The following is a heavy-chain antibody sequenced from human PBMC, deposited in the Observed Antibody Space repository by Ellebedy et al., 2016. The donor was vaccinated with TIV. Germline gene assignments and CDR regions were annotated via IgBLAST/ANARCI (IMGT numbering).Heavy chain of an antibody. V-gene: IGHV1-18*01. J-gene: IGHJ3*02. D-gene: IGHD2-15*01. CDR2: ISAYNGNT. CDR1: GYTFTSYG. Sequence: AASVKVSCKASGYTFTSYGISWVRQAPGPGPEWIGWISAYNGNTNYAQKLQGRVTMTTDTSTSTAYMELRRLRSDDKAVYYSARDSRWGRDIVVVVAATEGDGAFDIWGQGTMVTVSS. CDR3: ARDSRWGRDIVVVVAATEGDGAFDI.